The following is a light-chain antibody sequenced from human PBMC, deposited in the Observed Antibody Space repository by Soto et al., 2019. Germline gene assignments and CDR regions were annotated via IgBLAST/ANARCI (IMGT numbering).Light chain of an antibody. J-gene: IGLJ1*01. Sequence: QSVLTQPPSVSAAPGQTVTISCSGSSSNIGSNYVSWYQHLPGTAPRLLIYETDNRPSGIPDRFSGSKSGTSAALDITGLRTGDEADYFCVTWDSSLSAHVFGPGTKVTVL. V-gene: IGLV1-51*02. CDR2: ETD. CDR1: SSNIGSNY. CDR3: VTWDSSLSAHV.